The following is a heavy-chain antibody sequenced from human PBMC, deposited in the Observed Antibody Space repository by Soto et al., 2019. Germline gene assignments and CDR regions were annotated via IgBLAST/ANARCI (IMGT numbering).Heavy chain of an antibody. V-gene: IGHV4-30-4*01. CDR3: ARDLGSSPPYYYYGMDV. CDR2: IYYSGST. D-gene: IGHD6-6*01. J-gene: IGHJ6*02. Sequence: SETLSLTCTVSGGSISSGDYYWSWIRQPPGKGLEWIGYIYYSGSTNYNPSLKSRVTISVDTSKNQFSLNLSSVTAADTAVYYCARDLGSSPPYYYYGMDVWGQGTTVTVSS. CDR1: GGSISSGDYY.